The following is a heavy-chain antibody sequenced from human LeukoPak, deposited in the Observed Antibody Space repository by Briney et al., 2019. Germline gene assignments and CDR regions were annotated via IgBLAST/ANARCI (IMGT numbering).Heavy chain of an antibody. J-gene: IGHJ5*02. Sequence: ASVQVSCKASGYIFTGYYMHWVRQAPGQGLEWMGWINPNSGGTNYARKFQGRVTMTRDTSISTAYMELSRLRSDDTAVYYCARGLITMIVVVENWFDPWGQGTLVTVSS. D-gene: IGHD3-22*01. CDR1: GYIFTGYY. CDR2: INPNSGGT. V-gene: IGHV1-2*02. CDR3: ARGLITMIVVVENWFDP.